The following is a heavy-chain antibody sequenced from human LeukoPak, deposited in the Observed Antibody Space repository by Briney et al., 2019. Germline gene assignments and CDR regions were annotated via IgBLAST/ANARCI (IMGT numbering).Heavy chain of an antibody. J-gene: IGHJ4*02. Sequence: SETLSLTCTVSGGSISSSSYYWGWIRQPPGKGLEWIGSIYYSGSTYYNPSLKSRVTISVDTSKNQFSLKLSSVTAADTAVYYCARGGAPLGYSGYDSTRNYRLPRGSMAMVDYWGQGTLVTVSS. CDR3: ARGGAPLGYSGYDSTRNYRLPRGSMAMVDY. D-gene: IGHD5-12*01. V-gene: IGHV4-39*07. CDR1: GGSISSSSYY. CDR2: IYYSGST.